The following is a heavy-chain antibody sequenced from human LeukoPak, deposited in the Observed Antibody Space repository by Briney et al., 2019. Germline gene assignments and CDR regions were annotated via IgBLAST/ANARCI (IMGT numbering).Heavy chain of an antibody. J-gene: IGHJ6*02. V-gene: IGHV4-39*01. D-gene: IGHD3-10*01. Sequence: SETLSLTCTVSGGSISSGGYYWSWIRQHPGKGLEWIGSIYYSGSTYYNPSLKSRVTISVDTSKNQFSLNLSSVTAADTAVYYCARRRGYGMDVWGQGTTVTVSS. CDR1: GGSISSGGYY. CDR3: ARRRGYGMDV. CDR2: IYYSGST.